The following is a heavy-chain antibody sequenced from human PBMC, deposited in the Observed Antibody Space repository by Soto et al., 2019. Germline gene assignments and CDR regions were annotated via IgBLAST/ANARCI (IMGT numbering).Heavy chain of an antibody. J-gene: IGHJ4*02. CDR2: IYYSGST. D-gene: IGHD3-9*01. CDR1: GGSISSYY. V-gene: IGHV4-59*08. CDR3: ARHAYYDILTGYFDY. Sequence: SETLSLTCTVSGGSISSYYWSWIRQPPGKGLEWIGYIYYSGSTNYNPSIKSRVTISVDTSKNQFSLKLSSVTAADTAVYYCARHAYYDILTGYFDYWGQGTLVTVSS.